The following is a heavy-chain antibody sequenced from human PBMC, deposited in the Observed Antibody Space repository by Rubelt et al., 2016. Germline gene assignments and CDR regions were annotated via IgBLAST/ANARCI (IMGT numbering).Heavy chain of an antibody. CDR3: GEEKDAIYCDY. CDR2: SRDPNT. CDR1: GFTFDDFT. V-gene: IGHV3-43*01. J-gene: IGHJ4*02. Sequence: EVQLVESGGVVVQPGGSLRLSCATSGFTFDDFTLHWVRQAPGKGLEWVSLSRDPNTYYADSVKGRFTVSRDNGKNSLRLQGNRLRTEDAAVYCCGEEKDAIYCDYWGQGTLVTVSS.